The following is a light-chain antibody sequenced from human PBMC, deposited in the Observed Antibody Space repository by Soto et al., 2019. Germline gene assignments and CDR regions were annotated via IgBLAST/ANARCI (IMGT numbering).Light chain of an antibody. Sequence: EIVLTQSPATLSLSPGERATLSCRASQTVSSYLAWYQQKPGQAPRLLIYDASNRATGIPARFSGSGSGTNFTLTISSLEPEDFAVCYCQQRGNWPTTFGQGTKV. J-gene: IGKJ1*01. V-gene: IGKV3-11*01. CDR1: QTVSSY. CDR3: QQRGNWPTT. CDR2: DAS.